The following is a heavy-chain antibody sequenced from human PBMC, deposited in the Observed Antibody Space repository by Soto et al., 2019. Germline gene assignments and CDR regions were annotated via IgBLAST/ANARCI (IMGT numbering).Heavy chain of an antibody. V-gene: IGHV3-30*18. Sequence: PGGSLRLSCAASGFTFSSYGMPWARPVPGTGLEWVAAISYDGSNKYYTDSVTGRLTISRDNSKNTLYLLMNSLRAEDTAVYYCAKDPQYYDFWSGYYRVNYYYYGMDVWGQGTTVTVSS. CDR1: GFTFSSYG. CDR2: ISYDGSNK. D-gene: IGHD3-3*01. CDR3: AKDPQYYDFWSGYYRVNYYYYGMDV. J-gene: IGHJ6*02.